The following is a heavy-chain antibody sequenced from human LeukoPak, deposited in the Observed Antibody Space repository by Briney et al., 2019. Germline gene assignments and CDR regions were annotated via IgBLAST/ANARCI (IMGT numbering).Heavy chain of an antibody. Sequence: AASVKVSCKASGYTFTGYYMHWVRQAPGQGLERMGWINPNSGGTNYAQKFQGRVTMTRDTSISTAYMELSRLRSDDTAVYYCARNHGSSWYGPPDYWGQGTLVTVSS. CDR2: INPNSGGT. CDR3: ARNHGSSWYGPPDY. V-gene: IGHV1-2*02. CDR1: GYTFTGYY. J-gene: IGHJ4*02. D-gene: IGHD6-13*01.